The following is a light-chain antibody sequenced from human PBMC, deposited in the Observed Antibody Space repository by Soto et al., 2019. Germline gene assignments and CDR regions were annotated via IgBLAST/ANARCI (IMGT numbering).Light chain of an antibody. Sequence: DIVMTQSPDSLAVSLGERATINCKSSQSLFYSSSNKNYLAWYQQKPGQPPKLLIYWASTRESGVPDRFSRSGCATDFTLTISSLQAEDVAVYYCQRYYSTPWSFGQGTKVEIK. CDR3: QRYYSTPWS. CDR1: QSLFYSSSNKNY. V-gene: IGKV4-1*01. CDR2: WAS. J-gene: IGKJ1*01.